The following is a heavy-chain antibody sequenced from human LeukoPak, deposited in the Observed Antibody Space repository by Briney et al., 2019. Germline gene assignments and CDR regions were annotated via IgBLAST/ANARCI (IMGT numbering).Heavy chain of an antibody. CDR2: IIPIFGTA. Sequence: ASVKVSCKASGGTFSSYAISWVRQAPGQGLEWMGGIIPIFGTANYAQKFQGRVTMTRDTSTSTVYMELSSLRSEDTAVYYCARAMGYDYVWGSYPSDYYYYMDVWGKGTTVTISS. V-gene: IGHV1-69*05. D-gene: IGHD3-16*01. CDR1: GGTFSSYA. CDR3: ARAMGYDYVWGSYPSDYYYYMDV. J-gene: IGHJ6*03.